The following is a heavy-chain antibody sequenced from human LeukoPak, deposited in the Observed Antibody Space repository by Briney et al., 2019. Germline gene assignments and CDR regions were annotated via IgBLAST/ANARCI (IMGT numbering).Heavy chain of an antibody. CDR1: GFTFSDYA. V-gene: IGHV3-30*07. D-gene: IGHD3-16*01. J-gene: IGHJ4*02. Sequence: PGRSLRLSCAASGFTFSDYAMHWVRQAPGKGLEWVAVISYDGSHKYYADSVKGRFTISRDDSKNTLYLQMNSLRAEDTAVYYCAKDPPHVSWLFDYWGQGTLVTVSS. CDR2: ISYDGSHK. CDR3: AKDPPHVSWLFDY.